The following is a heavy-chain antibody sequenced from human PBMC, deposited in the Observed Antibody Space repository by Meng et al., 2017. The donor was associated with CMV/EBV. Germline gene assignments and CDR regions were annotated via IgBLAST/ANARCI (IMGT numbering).Heavy chain of an antibody. CDR2: IRYDGSNK. J-gene: IGHJ4*02. CDR3: ASLIIAAAGSDY. Sequence: GGSLRLSCAASGFTFSSYGMHWVRQAPGKGLEWVAFIRYDGSNKYYADSVKGRFTISRDNSKNTLYLQMNSLRAEDTAVYYCASLIIAAAGSDYWGQGTLVTVSS. V-gene: IGHV3-30*02. CDR1: GFTFSSYG. D-gene: IGHD6-13*01.